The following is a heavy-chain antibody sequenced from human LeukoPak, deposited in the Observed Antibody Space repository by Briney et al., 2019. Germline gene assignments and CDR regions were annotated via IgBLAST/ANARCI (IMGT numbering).Heavy chain of an antibody. CDR3: ARDYYASGTTSGDV. J-gene: IGHJ3*01. V-gene: IGHV4-4*07. CDR1: GGSISNSY. Sequence: SETLSLTCTVSGGSISNSYWSWIRQPAGKGLEWIGRIYSSGSTNYIPSLKSRVTMSVDTSKNQFSLKLSSVTAADTAVYYCARDYYASGTTSGDVWGQGTMVTVSS. CDR2: IYSSGST. D-gene: IGHD3-10*01.